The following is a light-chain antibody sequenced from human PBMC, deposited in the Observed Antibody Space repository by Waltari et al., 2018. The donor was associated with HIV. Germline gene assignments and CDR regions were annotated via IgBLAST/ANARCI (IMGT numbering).Light chain of an antibody. CDR1: NSTIGAGYA. CDR3: QSYDSSLSRFHVL. Sequence: QSVLTPPPSVSGAPGQDGTLSCPGSNSTIGAGYAVHWHHQLPGTAPKPLINGNTNRPSGVPDRFSASKSGTSASLAITGLQADDEAAYYCQSYDSSLSRFHVLFGGGTRLTVL. V-gene: IGLV1-40*01. CDR2: GNT. J-gene: IGLJ2*01.